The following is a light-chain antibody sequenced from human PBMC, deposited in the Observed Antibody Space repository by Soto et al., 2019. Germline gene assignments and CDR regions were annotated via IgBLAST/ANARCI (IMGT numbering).Light chain of an antibody. CDR2: DAS. CDR3: QQYHSYPYT. CDR1: QHINTW. J-gene: IGKJ2*01. Sequence: DIQMTQSPYTLSASVGDRVTITCRASQHINTWLAWYQQKSGKAPKRLMYDASSLESGVPSRFSGSSSGTEFTLTISSVQPGDFATYYCQQYHSYPYTFGQGTKLEIK. V-gene: IGKV1-5*01.